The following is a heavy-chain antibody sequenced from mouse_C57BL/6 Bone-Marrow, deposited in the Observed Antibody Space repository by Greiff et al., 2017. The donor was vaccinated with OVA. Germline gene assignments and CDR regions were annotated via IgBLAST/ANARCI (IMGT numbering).Heavy chain of an antibody. D-gene: IGHD1-1*01. CDR3: GRPLYGSIPYWYFDV. Sequence: VQLQQSGPVLVKPGASVKMSCKASGYTFTDYYMNWVKQSHGKSLEWIGVINPYNGGTSYNQKFKGKATLTVDKSSSTAYMELNILTSEDSAGYYCGRPLYGSIPYWYFDVWGTGTTVTVSS. V-gene: IGHV1-19*01. J-gene: IGHJ1*03. CDR1: GYTFTDYY. CDR2: INPYNGGT.